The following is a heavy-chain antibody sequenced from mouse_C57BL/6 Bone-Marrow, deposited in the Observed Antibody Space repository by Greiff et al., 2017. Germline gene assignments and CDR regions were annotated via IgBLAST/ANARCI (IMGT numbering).Heavy chain of an antibody. J-gene: IGHJ2*01. D-gene: IGHD1-1*02. CDR2: IDPDIGDT. CDR3: SSFGGNYFDF. V-gene: IGHV14-4*01. Sequence: VQLQQSGAELVRPGASVKLSCTASGFNFKDDYIHWVKQKPEQGLEWIGWIDPDIGDTEYASKFQGKATITSNTSSNTAYLQLSSLTSEDTAVYYYSSFGGNYFDFWGQGTPLTVAA. CDR1: GFNFKDDY.